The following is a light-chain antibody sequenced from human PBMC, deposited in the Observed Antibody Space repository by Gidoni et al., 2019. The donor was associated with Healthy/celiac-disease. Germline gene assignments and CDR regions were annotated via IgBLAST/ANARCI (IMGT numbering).Light chain of an antibody. J-gene: IGKJ4*01. CDR2: DAS. CDR1: QSISSW. CDR3: QKYNSYPLT. V-gene: IGKV1-5*01. Sequence: DIQMTQSPSTLSASVGDRVTITCRASQSISSWLAWYQHKPGKAPKLLIYDASSLERGVPSRFSGSGSWTEFTLTISSLQPDDFATYYCQKYNSYPLTFGGGTKVEIK.